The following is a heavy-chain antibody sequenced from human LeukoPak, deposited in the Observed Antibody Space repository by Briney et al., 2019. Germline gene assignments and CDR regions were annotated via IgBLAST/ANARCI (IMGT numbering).Heavy chain of an antibody. V-gene: IGHV4-61*02. D-gene: IGHD3-3*01. CDR3: ARERSGSEIFARSFDI. CDR2: IYTSGST. Sequence: PSQILSLTCTVSGGSISSGSYYWSWIRQPAGKGLEWIGRIYTSGSTNYNPSLKSRVTISVDTSKNQFSLKLSSVTAADTAVYYCARERSGSEIFARSFDIWGQGTMVTVSS. J-gene: IGHJ3*02. CDR1: GGSISSGSYY.